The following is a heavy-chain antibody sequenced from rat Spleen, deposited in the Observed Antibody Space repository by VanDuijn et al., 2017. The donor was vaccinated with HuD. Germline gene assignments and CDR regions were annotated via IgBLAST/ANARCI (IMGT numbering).Heavy chain of an antibody. CDR1: GFTFNNYW. D-gene: IGHD1-1*01. CDR3: ARQDYSGVMDA. Sequence: EVQLVESGGGLVQPGRSLKLSCVASGFTFNNYWMTWIRQAPGKGLEWVASITNTGGSTYYPESVTGRFTISRDNAKSTLYLQMNSLRSEDTATYYCARQDYSGVMDAWGQGTLVTVSS. V-gene: IGHV5-31*01. CDR2: ITNTGGST. J-gene: IGHJ3*01.